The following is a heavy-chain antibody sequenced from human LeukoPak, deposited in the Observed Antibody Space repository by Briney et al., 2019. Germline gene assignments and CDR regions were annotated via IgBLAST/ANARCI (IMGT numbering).Heavy chain of an antibody. Sequence: PSETLSLTCTVSGDSISSYYWSWIRQPAGKGLEWIGRIYTSGSTNYNPSLKSRVTMSVDTSKNQFSLKLSSVTAADTAVYYCARDLQLWFPPDYYYMDVWGKGTTVTVSS. D-gene: IGHD5-18*01. CDR2: IYTSGST. V-gene: IGHV4-4*07. CDR1: GDSISSYY. J-gene: IGHJ6*03. CDR3: ARDLQLWFPPDYYYMDV.